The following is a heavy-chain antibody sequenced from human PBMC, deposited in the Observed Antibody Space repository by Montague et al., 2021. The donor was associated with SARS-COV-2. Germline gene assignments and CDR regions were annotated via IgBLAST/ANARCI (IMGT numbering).Heavy chain of an antibody. CDR1: GGSISSTAYY. J-gene: IGHJ4*02. CDR2: IYYTVNT. D-gene: IGHD2-21*01. CDR3: TRGDGSDDWRYYFDW. Sequence: SETLSLTCTVSGGSISSTAYYWGWIRQPPGKGLEWIGSIYYTVNTYYNPSLKSRVTISVDASKNQFSLRLNSVTAADTAIYYCTRGDGSDDWRYYFDWWGQGVLVTVSS. V-gene: IGHV4-39*07.